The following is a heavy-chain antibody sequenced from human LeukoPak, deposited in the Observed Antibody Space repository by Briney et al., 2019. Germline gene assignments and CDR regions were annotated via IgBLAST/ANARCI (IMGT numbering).Heavy chain of an antibody. Sequence: TASETLSLTCAVYGGSFSGYYWSWIRQPPGKGLEWIGEINHSGSTNYNPSLKSRVTISVDTSKNQFSLKLSSVTAADTAVYYCARGGVPKWLRWTNSNNWFDPWGQGTLVTVSS. CDR1: GGSFSGYY. CDR2: INHSGST. D-gene: IGHD5-12*01. CDR3: ARGGVPKWLRWTNSNNWFDP. V-gene: IGHV4-34*01. J-gene: IGHJ5*02.